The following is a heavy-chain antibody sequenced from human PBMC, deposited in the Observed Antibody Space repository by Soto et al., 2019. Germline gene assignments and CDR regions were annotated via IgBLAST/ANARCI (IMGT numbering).Heavy chain of an antibody. CDR3: AREGSTVTTRGTWGPRYFDL. V-gene: IGHV1-8*01. J-gene: IGHJ2*01. CDR1: GYTFTSYD. D-gene: IGHD4-17*01. Sequence: QVQLVQSGAEVRKPGASVKVSCKASGYTFTSYDINWVRQAPGQGLEWMGWMNPNSGNTDYLQKFQGRVTMTRNTSIRTAYMELSSLRSEDTAVYYCAREGSTVTTRGTWGPRYFDLWGRGTMVTVS. CDR2: MNPNSGNT.